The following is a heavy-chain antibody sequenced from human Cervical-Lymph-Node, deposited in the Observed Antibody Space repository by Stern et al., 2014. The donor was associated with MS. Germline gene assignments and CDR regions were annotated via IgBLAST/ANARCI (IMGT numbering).Heavy chain of an antibody. D-gene: IGHD2-8*01. V-gene: IGHV3-15*01. Sequence: EVQLVESGGGLVKPGGSLRLSCAASGFNFINAWMTWVRQAPGKGLEWVGRIKTKADGETTDYAAPVKGRFIISRDDSGNTLYLQMINLQTDDTALYFCTTEYGPMHQTNSFVLPQITDYWGQGTLVTVSS. CDR3: TTEYGPMHQTNSFVLPQITDY. J-gene: IGHJ4*02. CDR1: GFNFINAW. CDR2: IKTKADGETT.